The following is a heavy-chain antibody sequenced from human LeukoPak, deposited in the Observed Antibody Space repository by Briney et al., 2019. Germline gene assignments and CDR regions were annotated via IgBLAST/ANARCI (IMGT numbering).Heavy chain of an antibody. CDR3: ARVGGWPYYFDY. D-gene: IGHD6-19*01. CDR1: GFTVSSNY. V-gene: IGHV3-53*01. J-gene: IGHJ4*02. Sequence: GGSLRLSCAASGFTVSSNYMSWVRQAPGKGLEWVSVINSGGSTYYADSVKGRFTISRDNSKNTLYLQMNSLRAEDTAVYYCARVGGWPYYFDYWGQGTLVTVSS. CDR2: INSGGST.